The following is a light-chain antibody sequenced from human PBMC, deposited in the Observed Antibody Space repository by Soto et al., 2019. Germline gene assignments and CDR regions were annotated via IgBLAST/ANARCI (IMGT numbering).Light chain of an antibody. CDR3: QQYHGWPIT. J-gene: IGKJ5*01. Sequence: EIVMTQSPATLSVSPWEGATVSCRASQSVSSHLAWYQHKPGQAPRLLFYDASTRATGIPARFSGSGSGTEFTLTISSLQSEDFAVYYCQQYHGWPITFGQGTRLEIK. V-gene: IGKV3-15*01. CDR2: DAS. CDR1: QSVSSH.